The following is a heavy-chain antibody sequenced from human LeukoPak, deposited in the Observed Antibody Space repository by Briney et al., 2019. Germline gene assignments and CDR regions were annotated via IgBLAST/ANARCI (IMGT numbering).Heavy chain of an antibody. J-gene: IGHJ4*02. CDR1: GFTFSNYA. V-gene: IGHV3-30*04. CDR2: ISYDAKYK. CDR3: ARGRVVPATRLDY. Sequence: GGSLRLSCAASGFTFSNYAMHWVRQAPGKGLEWVAVISYDAKYKYYADSLKGRFTISRNNSNNTLYLQMNSLGSEDTAVYYCARGRVVPATRLDYWGRGTLVTVSS. D-gene: IGHD2-15*01.